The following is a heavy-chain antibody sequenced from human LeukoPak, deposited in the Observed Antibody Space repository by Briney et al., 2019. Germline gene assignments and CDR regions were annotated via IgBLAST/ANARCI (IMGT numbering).Heavy chain of an antibody. D-gene: IGHD4-23*01. CDR1: GFTFSSYA. V-gene: IGHV3-23*01. Sequence: PGGSLRLSCVASGFTFSSYAMNWVRQGPGRGLEWVSGISDRGGNTYYADSVRGRFTISRDNSKNVLYLQMNSLRAEDTALYYCAKDQNTVAAAPFDYWGQGTLVTVSS. J-gene: IGHJ4*02. CDR3: AKDQNTVAAAPFDY. CDR2: ISDRGGNT.